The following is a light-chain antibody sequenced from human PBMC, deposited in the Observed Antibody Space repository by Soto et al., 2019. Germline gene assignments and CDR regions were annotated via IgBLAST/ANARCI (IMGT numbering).Light chain of an antibody. V-gene: IGLV2-14*01. Sequence: QSVLTQPASVSGSPGQSITISCTGTNSDVGSYIYVSWYQQHPGKVPRLLIYEVTNRPAGVSSRFSGSKSGNTASLTISGLQAEDEGDYYCSSYSSGSTLVLFGGGTQLTVL. CDR1: NSDVGSYIY. CDR2: EVT. CDR3: SSYSSGSTLVL. J-gene: IGLJ2*01.